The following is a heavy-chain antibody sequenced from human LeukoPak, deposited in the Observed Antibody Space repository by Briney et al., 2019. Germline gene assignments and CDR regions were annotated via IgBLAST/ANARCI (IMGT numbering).Heavy chain of an antibody. D-gene: IGHD3-22*01. CDR3: ARRGTKTRYYYDSSGPHDAFDI. V-gene: IGHV3-7*01. J-gene: IGHJ3*02. Sequence: GGSLRLSCAASGFTLSSYWMSWVRQAPGKGMEWVANIKQDGSEKYYVDSVKGRFTISRDNAKNSLYLQMNSLRAEDTAVYYCARRGTKTRYYYDSSGPHDAFDIWGQGTMVTVSS. CDR2: IKQDGSEK. CDR1: GFTLSSYW.